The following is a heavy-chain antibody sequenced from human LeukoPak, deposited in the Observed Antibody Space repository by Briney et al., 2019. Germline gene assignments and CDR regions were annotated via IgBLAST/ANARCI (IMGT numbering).Heavy chain of an antibody. J-gene: IGHJ4*02. V-gene: IGHV4-39*01. CDR2: IYYSGST. Sequence: SETLSLTCTVSGGSINSSSYYWGWIRQPPGKGLEWIGSIYYSGSTYYNPSLKSRVTISVDTSKNQFSLKLSSVTAADTAVYYCARRAYSNYVFDYWGQGTLVTVSS. CDR3: ARRAYSNYVFDY. CDR1: GGSINSSSYY. D-gene: IGHD4-11*01.